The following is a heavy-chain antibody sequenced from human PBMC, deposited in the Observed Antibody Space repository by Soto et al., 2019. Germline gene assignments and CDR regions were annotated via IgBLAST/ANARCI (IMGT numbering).Heavy chain of an antibody. J-gene: IGHJ4*02. Sequence: ASVKVSCKVSGYTLTELSMHWVRQAPGKGLEWMGGFDPEDGETIYAQKFQGRVTMTEDTSTDTAYMELSSLRSEDTAVYYCATNILPYYYDSSGYYNFDYWGQGTLVPSPQ. D-gene: IGHD3-22*01. CDR3: ATNILPYYYDSSGYYNFDY. CDR2: FDPEDGET. CDR1: GYTLTELS. V-gene: IGHV1-24*01.